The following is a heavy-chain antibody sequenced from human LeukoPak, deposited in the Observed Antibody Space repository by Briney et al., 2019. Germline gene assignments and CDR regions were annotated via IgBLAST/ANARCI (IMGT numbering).Heavy chain of an antibody. CDR1: GGSFSGYY. Sequence: KPPETLSLTCAVYGGSFSGYYWSWIRQPPGKGLEWIGEINHSGSTNYNPSLKSRVTISVDTSKNQFSLKLSSVTAADTAVYYCARGRYYYDSSGLPNWFDPWGQGTLVTVSS. CDR2: INHSGST. D-gene: IGHD3-22*01. V-gene: IGHV4-34*01. J-gene: IGHJ5*02. CDR3: ARGRYYYDSSGLPNWFDP.